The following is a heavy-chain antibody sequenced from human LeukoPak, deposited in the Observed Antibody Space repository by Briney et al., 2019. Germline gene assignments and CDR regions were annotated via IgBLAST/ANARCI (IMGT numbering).Heavy chain of an antibody. V-gene: IGHV4-38-2*02. CDR2: IYHSGST. D-gene: IGHD6-13*01. J-gene: IGHJ3*02. Sequence: SETLSLTCTVSGYSISSGYYWGWIRQPPGQGLEWIGSIYHSGSTYYNPSLKSRVTISVDTSKNQFSLKLSSVTAADTAVYYCARETLAAAVPKRGAFDIWGQGTMVTVSS. CDR3: ARETLAAAVPKRGAFDI. CDR1: GYSISSGYY.